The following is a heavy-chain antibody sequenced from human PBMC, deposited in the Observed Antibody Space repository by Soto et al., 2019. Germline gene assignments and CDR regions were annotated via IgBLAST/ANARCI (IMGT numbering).Heavy chain of an antibody. D-gene: IGHD3-10*01. CDR2: FDPEEGET. Sequence: GASVKVSCKVSGYTLTELSMHWVRQAPGKGLEWMGGFDPEEGETIYAQKFQGRVTLTEDTSTDTAYMELSSLRSDDTAVYYCAGGWFGEFVYYFDYWGQGTLVTVSS. CDR3: AGGWFGEFVYYFDY. V-gene: IGHV1-24*01. CDR1: GYTLTELS. J-gene: IGHJ4*02.